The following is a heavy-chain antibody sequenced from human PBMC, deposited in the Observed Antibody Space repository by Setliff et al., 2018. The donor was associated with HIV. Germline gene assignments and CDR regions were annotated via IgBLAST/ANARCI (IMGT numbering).Heavy chain of an antibody. Sequence: GGSLRLSCAASGFRLSEHYVTWIRRAPGKGLEWVSYISSSSGRIFYADSVKGRFTISRDNAKNSVYLQMDSLRVEDTAVYYCARFVDTAINYMDVWGKGTAVTVSS. CDR3: ARFVDTAINYMDV. V-gene: IGHV3-11*04. J-gene: IGHJ6*03. CDR1: GFRLSEHY. CDR2: ISSSSGRI. D-gene: IGHD5-18*01.